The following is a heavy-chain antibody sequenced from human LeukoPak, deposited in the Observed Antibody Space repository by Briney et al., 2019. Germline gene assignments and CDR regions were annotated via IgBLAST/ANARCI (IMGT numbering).Heavy chain of an antibody. V-gene: IGHV3-21*01. J-gene: IGHJ3*02. Sequence: KSGGSLRLSCAASGFTFSSYSMNWVRQAPGKGLEWVSSISGSSSYIYYADSVEGRFTISRDNAKNSLYLQMNSLRAEDTAVYYCARNRATVATRRAFDIWGQGTMVTVSS. CDR1: GFTFSSYS. D-gene: IGHD4-23*01. CDR3: ARNRATVATRRAFDI. CDR2: ISGSSSYI.